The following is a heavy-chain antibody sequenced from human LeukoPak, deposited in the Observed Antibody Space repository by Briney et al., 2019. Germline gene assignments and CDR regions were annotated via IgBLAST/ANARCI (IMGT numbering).Heavy chain of an antibody. CDR2: ICYRGST. V-gene: IGHV4-59*11. CDR1: GGSISSHY. Sequence: PSETLSLTCTVSGGSISSHYWSWIRQPPGKGGGWMWYICYRGSTNYHHSLTSRVTISVDTSNTQFSLKLSSATAADTAVYYCARVGGSGSSYNAYEKYFDYWGQGTLVTVSS. J-gene: IGHJ4*02. D-gene: IGHD3-10*01. CDR3: ARVGGSGSSYNAYEKYFDY.